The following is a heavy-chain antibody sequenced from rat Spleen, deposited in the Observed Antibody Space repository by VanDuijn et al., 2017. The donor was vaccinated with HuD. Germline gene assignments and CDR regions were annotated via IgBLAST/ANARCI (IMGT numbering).Heavy chain of an antibody. V-gene: IGHV5-29*01. J-gene: IGHJ3*01. CDR1: GFTFSDYG. CDR3: ARPTEGIAWFVY. CDR2: ISYGDSSGHSST. D-gene: IGHD1-11*01. Sequence: EVQLVESGGGLVQPGRSLKLSCVASGFTFSDYGVAWVRQAPTKGLEWVATISYGDSSGHSSTYYRDSVKGRFTISRDIAKSILFLEMDSLRSEDTATYYCARPTEGIAWFVYWGQGTLVTVSS.